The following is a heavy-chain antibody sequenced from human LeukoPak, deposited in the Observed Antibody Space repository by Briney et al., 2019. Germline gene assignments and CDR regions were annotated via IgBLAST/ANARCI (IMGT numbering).Heavy chain of an antibody. CDR3: ARDLVPAPKTAGAAATGY. V-gene: IGHV3-23*01. J-gene: IGHJ4*02. Sequence: QAGGSLRLSCAAAGFTFSGYDMHWVRQAPGKGLEWVSAISGSGGSTYYADSVKGRFTISRDNSKNTLYLQMNSLRAEDTAVYYCARDLVPAPKTAGAAATGYWGQGTLVTVSS. CDR1: GFTFSGYD. CDR2: ISGSGGST. D-gene: IGHD2-2*01.